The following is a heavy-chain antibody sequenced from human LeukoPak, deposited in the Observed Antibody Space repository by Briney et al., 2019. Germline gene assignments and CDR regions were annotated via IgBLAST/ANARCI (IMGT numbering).Heavy chain of an antibody. V-gene: IGHV3-23*01. D-gene: IGHD2-2*01. CDR2: ISGSGGST. CDR1: GFTFSNYA. Sequence: GGSLRLSCAASGFTFSNYAMSWVGQAPGKGLEWVSAISGSGGSTSHADSVKGRFTISRDNSKNTLYLQMNSLRVEDTAVYYCARDKVPAAPRHYYYYYYMDVWGKGTTVTVSS. CDR3: ARDKVPAAPRHYYYYYYMDV. J-gene: IGHJ6*03.